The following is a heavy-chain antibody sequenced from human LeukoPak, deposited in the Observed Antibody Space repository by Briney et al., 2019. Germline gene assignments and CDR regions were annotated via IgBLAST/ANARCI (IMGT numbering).Heavy chain of an antibody. CDR1: GFTFSSYG. Sequence: PGGSLRLSCAASGFTFSSYGMHWVRQAPGKGLEWVAVISYDGSNKYYADSVKGRFTISRDNSKNTLYLQMNSLGAEDTAVYYCARGVSYDILTGRGSYFDYWGQGTLVTVSS. CDR2: ISYDGSNK. V-gene: IGHV3-30*03. J-gene: IGHJ4*02. D-gene: IGHD3-9*01. CDR3: ARGVSYDILTGRGSYFDY.